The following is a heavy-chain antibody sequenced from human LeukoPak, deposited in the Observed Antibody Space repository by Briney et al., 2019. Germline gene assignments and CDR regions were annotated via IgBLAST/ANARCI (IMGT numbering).Heavy chain of an antibody. CDR2: IYTSGST. CDR1: GGSISSSSYY. D-gene: IGHD2-2*01. Sequence: SETLSLTCTVSGGSISSSSYYWGWIRQPAGKGLEWIGRIYTSGSTNYNPSLKSRVTMSVDTSKNQFSQKLSSVTAADTAVYYCARLTVVPAAYFDYWGQGTLVTVSS. V-gene: IGHV4-61*02. CDR3: ARLTVVPAAYFDY. J-gene: IGHJ4*02.